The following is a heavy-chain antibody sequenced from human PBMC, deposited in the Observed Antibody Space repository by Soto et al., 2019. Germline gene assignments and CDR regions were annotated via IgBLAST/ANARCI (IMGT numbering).Heavy chain of an antibody. V-gene: IGHV4-31*11. CDR2: IYSTGST. D-gene: IGHD3-10*01. CDR1: RSDICTVGPY. J-gene: IGHJ3*02. Sequence: SVPLSLTRAVLRSDICTVGPYWSSVGQNPGKGPEWIGYIYSTGSTYYNPSLKSRVTISVDTSKNQFSLKLSSVTAADTAVYYCARVGSGDSHNAFDIWGQGTMVT. CDR3: ARVGSGDSHNAFDI.